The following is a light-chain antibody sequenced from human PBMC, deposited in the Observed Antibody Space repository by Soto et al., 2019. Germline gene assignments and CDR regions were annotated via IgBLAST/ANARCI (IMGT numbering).Light chain of an antibody. Sequence: QSVLTQPASVSGSPGQSIAISCTGTSSDVGGYNYVSWYQQHPGKAPKLMIYDVSNRPSGVSNRCSGSTSGNTASLTISGLQAEDEADYYCSSYTSSSTYVFGTGTKLTVL. CDR3: SSYTSSSTYV. CDR2: DVS. V-gene: IGLV2-14*01. CDR1: SSDVGGYNY. J-gene: IGLJ1*01.